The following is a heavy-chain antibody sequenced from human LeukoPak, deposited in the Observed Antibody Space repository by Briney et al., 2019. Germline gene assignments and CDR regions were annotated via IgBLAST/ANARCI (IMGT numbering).Heavy chain of an antibody. V-gene: IGHV3-30*18. J-gene: IGHJ4*02. CDR1: GFTFSGFG. CDR3: AKDYTSIAAAGTPDY. Sequence: PGRSLRLSCSASGFTFSGFGMHWVRQAPGKGLEWVAVISYDGSNKYYADSVKGRFTISRDNSKNTLYLQMNSLRAEDTAVYYCAKDYTSIAAAGTPDYWGQGTLVTVSS. CDR2: ISYDGSNK. D-gene: IGHD6-13*01.